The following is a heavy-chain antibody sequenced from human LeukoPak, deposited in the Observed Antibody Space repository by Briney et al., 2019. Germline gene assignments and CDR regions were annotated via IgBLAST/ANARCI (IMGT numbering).Heavy chain of an antibody. D-gene: IGHD3-10*01. V-gene: IGHV3-21*01. J-gene: IGHJ5*02. CDR3: ARDREYTTSLHNWFDP. Sequence: PGGSLRLSCAASGFNFNAYSMNWVRETPGKGLEWVASISASSRYIYYADSVKGRFTISNANDKNSLFLQMNSLRPEDTAVYYSARDREYTTSLHNWFDPWGQGTLVTVYS. CDR2: ISASSRYI. CDR1: GFNFNAYS.